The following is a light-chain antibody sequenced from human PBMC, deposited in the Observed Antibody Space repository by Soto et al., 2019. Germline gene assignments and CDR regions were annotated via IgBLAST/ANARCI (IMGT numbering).Light chain of an antibody. V-gene: IGKV3-20*01. CDR3: QQYGTSRA. Sequence: EIVLTQSPGTLSLSPGERATLSCRASQSVTSGYLARYQQKPGQAPRLLIYGASSRATGIPDRFSGSGSGTDFTLIISRLEPEDFAVYYCQQYGTSRAFGQGTKVEIK. CDR1: QSVTSGY. J-gene: IGKJ1*01. CDR2: GAS.